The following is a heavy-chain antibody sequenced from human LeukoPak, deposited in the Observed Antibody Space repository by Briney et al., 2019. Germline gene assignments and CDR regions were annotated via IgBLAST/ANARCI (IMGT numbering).Heavy chain of an antibody. CDR2: IYHSGST. J-gene: IGHJ5*02. Sequence: KPSETLSLTCAVSGYSISSGYYWGWIRQPPGQGLEWIGSIYHSGSTYYNPSLKSRFTISVDTSKNQFSLKLSSVTAADTAVYYCARVWSGYCSSTSCYVAYNWFDPWGQGTLVTASS. CDR3: ARVWSGYCSSTSCYVAYNWFDP. D-gene: IGHD2-2*01. V-gene: IGHV4-38-2*01. CDR1: GYSISSGYY.